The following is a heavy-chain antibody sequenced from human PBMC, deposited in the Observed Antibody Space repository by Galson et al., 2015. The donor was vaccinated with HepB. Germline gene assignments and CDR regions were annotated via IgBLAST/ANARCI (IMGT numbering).Heavy chain of an antibody. CDR1: GFTFSSYS. Sequence: SLRLSCAASGFTFSSYSMNWVRQAPGKGLEWVSSISRSSSYIYYADSVKGRFTIPRDNANNSLYLQMNSLRAEDTAVYYCARDRGYYGSGSYYNGNWYFDVWGRGTLVTVSS. J-gene: IGHJ2*01. D-gene: IGHD3-10*01. CDR3: ARDRGYYGSGSYYNGNWYFDV. V-gene: IGHV3-21*01. CDR2: ISRSSSYI.